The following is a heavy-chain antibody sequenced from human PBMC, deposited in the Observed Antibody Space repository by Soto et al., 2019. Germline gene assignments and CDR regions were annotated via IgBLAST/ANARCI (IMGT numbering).Heavy chain of an antibody. V-gene: IGHV1-46*01. CDR3: AREGTDAAFDI. J-gene: IGHJ3*02. Sequence: GASVKVSCKASGYTFTSYYMHWVRQAPGQGLEWMGIINPSGGSTSYAQKFQGRVTMTRDTSTSTVYMELSSLRSEDMAVYYCAREGTDAAFDIWGQGTMVTVSS. CDR1: GYTFTSYY. CDR2: INPSGGST.